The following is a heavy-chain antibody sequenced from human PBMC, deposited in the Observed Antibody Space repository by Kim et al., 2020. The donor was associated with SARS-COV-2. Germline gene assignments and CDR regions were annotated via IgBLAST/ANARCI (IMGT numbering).Heavy chain of an antibody. CDR2: IYYSGST. D-gene: IGHD4-17*01. CDR1: GGSISSSSYY. J-gene: IGHJ2*01. CDR3: ARLTPTVTHIRPEPDWYFDL. Sequence: SETLSLTCTVSGGSISSSSYYWGWIRQPPGKGLEWIGSIYYSGSTYYNPSLKSRVTISVDTSKNQFSLKLSSVTAADTAVYYCARLTPTVTHIRPEPDWYFDLWGRGTLVTVSS. V-gene: IGHV4-39*01.